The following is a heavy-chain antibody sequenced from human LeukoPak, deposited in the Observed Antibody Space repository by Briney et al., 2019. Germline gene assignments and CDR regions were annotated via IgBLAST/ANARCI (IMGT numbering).Heavy chain of an antibody. CDR2: IIPIFGTA. CDR1: GGTFSSYA. Sequence: ASVKVSCKASGGTFSSYAISWVRQAPGQGLEWMGRIIPIFGTANYAQKFQGRVTITTDESTSTAYMELSSLRSEDTAVYYCAREPIVLMVYAAYYIDYWGQGTLVTVSS. CDR3: AREPIVLMVYAAYYIDY. D-gene: IGHD2-8*01. J-gene: IGHJ4*02. V-gene: IGHV1-69*05.